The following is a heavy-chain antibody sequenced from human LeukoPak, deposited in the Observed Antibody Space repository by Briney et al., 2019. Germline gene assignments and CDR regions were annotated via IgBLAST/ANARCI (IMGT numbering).Heavy chain of an antibody. CDR1: GGTFSSYT. CDR2: IIPIFGTT. Sequence: SVKVSCKTSGGTFSSYTITWVRQAPGQGLEWMGGIIPIFGTTNYAQKFQGRVTITADESTSTAYMELSSLRSEGTAVYYCARGGWFGAYGMDVWGQGTTVTVSS. CDR3: ARGGWFGAYGMDV. V-gene: IGHV1-69*01. J-gene: IGHJ6*02. D-gene: IGHD3-10*01.